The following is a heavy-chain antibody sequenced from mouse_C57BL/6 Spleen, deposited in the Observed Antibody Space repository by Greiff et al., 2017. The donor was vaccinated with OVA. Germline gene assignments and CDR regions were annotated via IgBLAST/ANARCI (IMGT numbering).Heavy chain of an antibody. D-gene: IGHD1-1*01. CDR3: ARNYYGSSYGY. V-gene: IGHV1-55*01. CDR2: IYPGSGST. J-gene: IGHJ2*01. Sequence: VKLVESGAELVKPGASVKMSCKASGYTFTSYWITWVKQRPGQGLEWIGDIYPGSGSTNYNEKFKSKATLTVDTSSSTAYMQLSSLTSEDSAVYYCARNYYGSSYGYWGQGTTLTVSS. CDR1: GYTFTSYW.